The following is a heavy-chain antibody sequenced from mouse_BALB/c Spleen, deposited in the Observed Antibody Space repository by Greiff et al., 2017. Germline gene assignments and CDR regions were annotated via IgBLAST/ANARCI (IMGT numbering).Heavy chain of an antibody. J-gene: IGHJ4*01. V-gene: IGHV1-4*01. CDR3: ARSRDSSGYLYDAMDY. CDR1: GYTFTSYT. D-gene: IGHD3-2*01. Sequence: VHLVESGAELARPGASVKMSCKASGYTFTSYTMHWVKQRPGQGLEWIGYINPSSGYTNYNQKFKDKATLTADKSSSTAYMQLSSLTSEDSAVYYCARSRDSSGYLYDAMDYWGQGTSVTVSS. CDR2: INPSSGYT.